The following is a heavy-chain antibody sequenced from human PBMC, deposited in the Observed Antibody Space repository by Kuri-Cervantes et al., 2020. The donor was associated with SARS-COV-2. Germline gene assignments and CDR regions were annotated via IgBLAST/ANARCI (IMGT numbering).Heavy chain of an antibody. CDR3: ARDHQYYDFWSGYFGTEGNYYYYYMDV. CDR1: GFTFSSYA. J-gene: IGHJ6*03. CDR2: ISGSGGST. V-gene: IGHV3-23*01. D-gene: IGHD3-3*01. Sequence: GESLKISCAASGFTFSSYAMRWVRQAPGKGLEWVSAISGSGGSTYYADSAKGRFTISRDNSKNTLYLQMNSLRAEDTAVYYCARDHQYYDFWSGYFGTEGNYYYYYMDVWGKGTTVTVSS.